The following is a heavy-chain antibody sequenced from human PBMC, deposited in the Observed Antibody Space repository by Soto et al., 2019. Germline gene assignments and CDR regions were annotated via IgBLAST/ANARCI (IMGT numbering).Heavy chain of an antibody. CDR2: ISGGGTAT. CDR3: AKDLSGSNYGGGNWFDP. Sequence: VQLLESGGGLVQPGESLRLSCAASGFTFSTYAMTWVRQAPGKGLEWVSAISGGGTATYYPDSVKGRFTISRDNSKNTLYLQMHSLRADDTAVYYCAKDLSGSNYGGGNWFDPWGQGTLVTVSS. V-gene: IGHV3-23*01. D-gene: IGHD1-26*01. CDR1: GFTFSTYA. J-gene: IGHJ5*02.